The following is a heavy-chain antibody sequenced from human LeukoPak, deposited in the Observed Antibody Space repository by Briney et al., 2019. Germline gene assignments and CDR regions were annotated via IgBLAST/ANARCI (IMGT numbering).Heavy chain of an antibody. CDR3: AGRTGLSGLVDY. CDR1: GGTFSSYA. J-gene: IGHJ4*02. Sequence: SVKVSCKASGGTFSSYAISWVRQAPGQGLEWMGGIIPIFGTANYAQKFQGRVTITADESTSTAYMELSSLRSEDTAVYYCAGRTGLSGLVDYWGQGTLVTVSS. D-gene: IGHD3/OR15-3a*01. CDR2: IIPIFGTA. V-gene: IGHV1-69*01.